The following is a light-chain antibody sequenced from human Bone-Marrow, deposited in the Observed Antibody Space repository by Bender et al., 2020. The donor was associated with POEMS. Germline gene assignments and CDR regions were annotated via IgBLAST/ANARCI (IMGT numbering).Light chain of an antibody. CDR1: SLPRKY. Sequence: SNGLKQPPSVSVSPGQTATITCSGDSLPRKYAAWFQQKSGQAPVLVVYEDNKRPSGIPERFSGSSSGATATLTISGAQVEDEADYYCYSTDTSGNNLWVFGGGTKLTVL. CDR3: YSTDTSGNNLWV. CDR2: EDN. V-gene: IGLV3-10*01. J-gene: IGLJ3*02.